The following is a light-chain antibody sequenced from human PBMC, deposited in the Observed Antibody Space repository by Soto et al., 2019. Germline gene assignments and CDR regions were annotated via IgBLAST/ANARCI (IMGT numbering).Light chain of an antibody. V-gene: IGKV3-11*01. J-gene: IGKJ4*01. CDR3: QQRLDWPLT. CDR1: QSVGSD. Sequence: EIVLTQSPATLSLSPGERATLSCRASQSVGSDLAWYQQKPGQSPRLLVYDISSRAPAVPVRFSGSGSGTDFTLTITSLEPEDSAVYYCQQRLDWPLTFGGGTKVEI. CDR2: DIS.